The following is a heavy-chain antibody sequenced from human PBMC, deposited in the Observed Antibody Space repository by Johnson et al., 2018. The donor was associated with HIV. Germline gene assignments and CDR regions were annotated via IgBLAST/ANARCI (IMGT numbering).Heavy chain of an antibody. V-gene: IGHV3-66*02. CDR1: GFTFSDYY. CDR2: IYSGGST. CDR3: AKLHCAGGVCDYDILYDAFDV. D-gene: IGHD2-8*02. J-gene: IGHJ3*01. Sequence: VQLVESGGGLVKPGGSLRLSCAASGFTFSDYYMSWIRQAPGKGLEWVSVIYSGGSTYYLDSVKGRFTISRDNSKSMVYLQMISLRAEDTAVYYCAKLHCAGGVCDYDILYDAFDVWGQGTVVTVSS.